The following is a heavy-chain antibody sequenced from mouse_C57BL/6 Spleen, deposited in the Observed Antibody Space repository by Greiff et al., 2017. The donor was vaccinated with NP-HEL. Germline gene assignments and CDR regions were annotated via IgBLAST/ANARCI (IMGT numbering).Heavy chain of an antibody. J-gene: IGHJ2*01. CDR3: ARSGLGSYFDY. D-gene: IGHD4-1*01. CDR1: GYTFTSYW. CDR2: IDPSDSYT. V-gene: IGHV1-50*01. Sequence: QVQLKQPGAELVKPGASVKLSCKASGYTFTSYWMQWVKQRPGQGLEWIGEIDPSDSYTNYNQKFKGKATLTVDTSSSTAYMQLSSLTSEDSAVYYCARSGLGSYFDYWGQGTTLTVSS.